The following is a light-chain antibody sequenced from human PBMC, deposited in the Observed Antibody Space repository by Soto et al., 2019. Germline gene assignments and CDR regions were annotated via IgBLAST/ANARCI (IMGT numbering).Light chain of an antibody. J-gene: IGLJ1*01. CDR3: GAWDSSLSNYV. CDR1: SATIGRKY. V-gene: IGLV1-51*02. CDR2: ENN. Sequence: QSVLTQPPSVSAAPGQKVTISFSGSSATIGRKYVSLYQQLPGTAPKLLIYENNKRPSGSPDRFSGSKSGTSATLGITGLQTGDEADYYCGAWDSSLSNYVFGTGTKVTVL.